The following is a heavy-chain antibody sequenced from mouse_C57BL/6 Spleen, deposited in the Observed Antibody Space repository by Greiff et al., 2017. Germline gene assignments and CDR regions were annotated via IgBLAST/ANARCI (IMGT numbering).Heavy chain of an antibody. V-gene: IGHV1-64*01. CDR3: ARYPITTSYWYFDF. Sequence: VQLQQSGAELVKPGASVKLSCKASGYTFTSYWMHWVKQRPGQGLEWIGMIHPNSGGTNYNEKFKSKATLTVDKSSSTAYMQLSSLTSEVSAVYYCARYPITTSYWYFDFWGTGTTLTVSS. D-gene: IGHD1-1*01. CDR1: GYTFTSYW. CDR2: IHPNSGGT. J-gene: IGHJ1*03.